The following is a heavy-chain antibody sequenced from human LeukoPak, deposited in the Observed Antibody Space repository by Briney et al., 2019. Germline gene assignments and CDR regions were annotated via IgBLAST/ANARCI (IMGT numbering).Heavy chain of an antibody. CDR1: GFTFSSYA. CDR2: ISGSGGST. Sequence: PGGSLRLSCAASGFTFSSYAMSWVRQAPGKGLEWVSAISGSGGSTYYADSVKGRFTISRDNSKNTLYLQMNSLRAEDTAVYYCVKDVGYVLRGVIFPATVTDYWGQGTLVTVSS. V-gene: IGHV3-23*01. J-gene: IGHJ4*02. CDR3: VKDVGYVLRGVIFPATVTDY. D-gene: IGHD3-10*01.